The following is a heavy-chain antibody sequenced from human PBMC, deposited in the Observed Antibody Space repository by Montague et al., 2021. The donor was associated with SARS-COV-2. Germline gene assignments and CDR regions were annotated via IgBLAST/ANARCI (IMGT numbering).Heavy chain of an antibody. CDR2: INYNGRT. V-gene: IGHV4-39*01. CDR3: ARPGRGYSYGLDAFEV. D-gene: IGHD5-18*01. CDR1: GDPISSSSYY. Sequence: ETLSLTCTVSGDPISSSSYYWGWIRQSPGRGLEWIGSINYNGRTYYNPSLKSRVTISVDAPKDQFSLHLDSMTAADTAVYYCARPGRGYSYGLDAFEVWGQGTMVTVSS. J-gene: IGHJ3*01.